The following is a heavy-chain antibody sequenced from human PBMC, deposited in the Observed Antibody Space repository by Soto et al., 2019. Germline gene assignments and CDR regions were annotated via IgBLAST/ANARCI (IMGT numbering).Heavy chain of an antibody. V-gene: IGHV4-34*01. CDR1: SCYFMGYY. CDR2: IHHSGST. J-gene: IGHJ5*02. Sequence: PLVTQSLTWAVYSCYFMGYYWSWIRQPPGKGLEWIGEIHHSGSTNYNPSLKSRVTISVDTSKNQFSLKLSSVTAADTAVYYCARSFDPWGQGTLVT. CDR3: ARSFDP.